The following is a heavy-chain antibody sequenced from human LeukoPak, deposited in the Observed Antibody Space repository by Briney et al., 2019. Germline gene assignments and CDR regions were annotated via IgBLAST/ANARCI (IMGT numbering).Heavy chain of an antibody. D-gene: IGHD6-19*01. J-gene: IGHJ4*02. CDR3: AKDIRAIAVAGGFDY. Sequence: GGSLRLSCVASGLTFSSQWMTWVRQAPGKGLEWLANIGGDGRRKFYEDSVEGRFTISRDNAKNSLYLQMNSLRAEDTALYYCAKDIRAIAVAGGFDYWGQGTLVTVSS. V-gene: IGHV3-7*03. CDR1: GLTFSSQW. CDR2: IGGDGRRK.